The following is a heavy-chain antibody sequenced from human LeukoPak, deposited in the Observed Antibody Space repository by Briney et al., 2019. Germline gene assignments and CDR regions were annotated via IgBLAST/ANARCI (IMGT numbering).Heavy chain of an antibody. CDR3: AKKDGDF. J-gene: IGHJ4*02. V-gene: IGHV4-4*07. Sequence: SETLSLTCSVSGFSISDYYWTWFRQPAGKGLEWIGRIYISGSTNYNPSLKSRVIMSVDTSRNQLSLKLTSLTAADTAVYYCAKKDGDFWGQGTLVSVSS. CDR2: IYISGST. CDR1: GFSISDYY.